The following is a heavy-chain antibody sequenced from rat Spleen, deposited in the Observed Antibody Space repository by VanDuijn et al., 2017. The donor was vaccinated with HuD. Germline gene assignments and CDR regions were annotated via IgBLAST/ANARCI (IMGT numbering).Heavy chain of an antibody. CDR1: GFTFSDYY. V-gene: IGHV5-20*01. J-gene: IGHJ2*01. Sequence: EVQLVESDGGLVQPGKSLKLSCAASGFTFSDYYMAWVRQAPTKGLEWVATISSDGGSTYYRDSVKGRFTISRDNAKSTLYLQMDSLRSEDTATYYCTTPTVVGYFDYWGQGVMVTLSS. D-gene: IGHD1-1*01. CDR3: TTPTVVGYFDY. CDR2: ISSDGGST.